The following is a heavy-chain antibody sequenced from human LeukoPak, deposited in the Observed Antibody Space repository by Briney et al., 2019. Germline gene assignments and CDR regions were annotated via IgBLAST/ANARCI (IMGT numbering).Heavy chain of an antibody. V-gene: IGHV3-21*01. Sequence: GGSLRLSCAASGFTFSSYSMNWVRQAPGKGLEWVSSISSSSSYIYYADSAKGRFTISRDNAKNSLYLQMNSLRAEDTAVYYCARDSQLSLGLSIAAASDYWGQGTLVTVSS. CDR1: GFTFSSYS. CDR2: ISSSSSYI. CDR3: ARDSQLSLGLSIAAASDY. D-gene: IGHD6-13*01. J-gene: IGHJ4*02.